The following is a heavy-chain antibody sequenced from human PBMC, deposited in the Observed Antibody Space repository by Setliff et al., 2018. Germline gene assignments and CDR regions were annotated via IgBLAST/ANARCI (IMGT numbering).Heavy chain of an antibody. CDR2: IFTSGST. D-gene: IGHD3-9*01. Sequence: ASETLSLTCRVSGGSVSTFYWTWIRQPPGKGLEWIGYIFTSGSTQYNPSPKSRATISRDTSSNQFSLKLFSVTAADTAVYYCAHSTTFDLHHDYWGQGALVTVSS. CDR3: AHSTTFDLHHDY. CDR1: GGSVSTFY. V-gene: IGHV4-4*09. J-gene: IGHJ4*02.